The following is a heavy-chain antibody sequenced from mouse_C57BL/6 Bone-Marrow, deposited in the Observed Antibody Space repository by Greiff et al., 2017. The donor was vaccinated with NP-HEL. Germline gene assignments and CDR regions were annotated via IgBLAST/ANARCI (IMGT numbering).Heavy chain of an antibody. D-gene: IGHD1-1*01. CDR2: IYWDDDK. J-gene: IGHJ4*01. CDR3: ARRDYYGRNYAMDY. V-gene: IGHV8-12*01. Sequence: QVTLKESGPGILQSSQTLSLPCSFSGFSLSTSGMGVSWIRQPSGKGLEWLAHIYWDDDKRYNPSLKSRLTISKDTSRNQVFLKITSVDTADTATYYCARRDYYGRNYAMDYWGQGTSVTVSS. CDR1: GFSLSTSGMG.